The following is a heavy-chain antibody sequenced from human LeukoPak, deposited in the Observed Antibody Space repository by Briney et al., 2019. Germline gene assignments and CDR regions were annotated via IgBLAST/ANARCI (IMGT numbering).Heavy chain of an antibody. V-gene: IGHV1-18*01. CDR2: ISAYNDDT. CDR1: GYTFARYG. D-gene: IGHD6-13*01. J-gene: IGHJ4*02. CDR3: ARDTARITTPGGPDY. Sequence: ASVKVSCKASGYTFARYGISWVRQAPGQGLEWMGWISAYNDDTKYAQHLQGRVALTTDTSAGTAYMELRSLTSDDTALYYCARDTARITTPGGPDYWGQGTLVTVSS.